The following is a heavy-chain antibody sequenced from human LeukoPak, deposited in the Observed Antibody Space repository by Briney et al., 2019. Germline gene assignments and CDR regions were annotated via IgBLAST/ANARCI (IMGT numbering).Heavy chain of an antibody. J-gene: IGHJ5*02. CDR2: IYYSGST. Sequence: PSETLSLTCTVSGGSISNYYWTWIRQPPGKGLEWIGYIYYSGSTNYNPSLKSRVTISVDTSKNQFSLKLSSVTAADTAMYYCARGNIEAGATGWYDPWGQGTLVTVSS. V-gene: IGHV4-59*01. CDR3: ARGNIEAGATGWYDP. CDR1: GGSISNYY. D-gene: IGHD6-13*01.